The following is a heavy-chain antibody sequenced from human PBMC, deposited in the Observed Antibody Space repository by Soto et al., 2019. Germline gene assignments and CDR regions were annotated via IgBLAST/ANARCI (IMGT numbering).Heavy chain of an antibody. CDR1: GGTFSSYA. CDR2: IIPLFGTA. V-gene: IGHV1-69*05. J-gene: IGHJ4*02. CDR3: ARDRWHLEF. D-gene: IGHD2-15*01. Sequence: SVKVSCKASGGTFSSYAIDWVRQAPGQGLEWMGGIIPLFGTAKHAQKFQGRVTMTRDTSTSTVYMELSSLRSEDTAVYYCARDRWHLEFCGQGTLVTVSS.